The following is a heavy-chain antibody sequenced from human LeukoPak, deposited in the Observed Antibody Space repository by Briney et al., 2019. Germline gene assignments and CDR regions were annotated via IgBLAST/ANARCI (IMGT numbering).Heavy chain of an antibody. Sequence: GGSLRLSCAASGFTFSTCSMNWVRQTPGKGLEWVSYISSSSSIMYYADSVKGRFTISRDNSKNMLYLQMNSLRTEDTAVYYCAKVGSGNDYYWGQGTLVTVSS. CDR2: ISSSSSIM. J-gene: IGHJ4*02. D-gene: IGHD5-12*01. V-gene: IGHV3-48*01. CDR1: GFTFSTCS. CDR3: AKVGSGNDYY.